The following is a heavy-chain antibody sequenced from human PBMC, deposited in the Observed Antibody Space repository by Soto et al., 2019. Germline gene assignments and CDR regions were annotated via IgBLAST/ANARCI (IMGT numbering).Heavy chain of an antibody. CDR1: GGPMSSFY. Sequence: AETLSLTCTVSGGPMSSFYWSWIRQPPGKGLEWIGYVYYSGSTNYNPSLKSRVTMSVDLSKNQFSLKLTSVTAEDTAVYYCAALPVAGTRRASDYWGQGTLVTV. D-gene: IGHD6-19*01. J-gene: IGHJ4*02. CDR3: AALPVAGTRRASDY. CDR2: VYYSGST. V-gene: IGHV4-59*12.